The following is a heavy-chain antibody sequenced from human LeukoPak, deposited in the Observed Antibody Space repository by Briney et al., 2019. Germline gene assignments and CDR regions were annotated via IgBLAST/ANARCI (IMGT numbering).Heavy chain of an antibody. V-gene: IGHV5-51*01. J-gene: IGHJ6*03. Sequence: GESLKISCKGSGYSFTNYWIGWVRQMPGKGLEWMGIIYPIDSETRYSPSFQGQVTFSADRSISTAYLQWNSLKASDTAMYYCALTTMVSRYMDVWGKGTTVTVSS. CDR1: GYSFTNYW. D-gene: IGHD5-18*01. CDR3: ALTTMVSRYMDV. CDR2: IYPIDSET.